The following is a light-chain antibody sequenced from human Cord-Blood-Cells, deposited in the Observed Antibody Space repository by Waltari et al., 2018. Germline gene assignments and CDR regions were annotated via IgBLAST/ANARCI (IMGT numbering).Light chain of an antibody. CDR2: GAS. Sequence: EIVMTQSPATLSVSPGERATLSCRASQSVSSNLAWYQQKPGQAPRLLIYGASTRATGIPARVSGSGFGTEFTLTISSLQSEDFAVYYCQQYNNWPALTFGGGTKVEIK. J-gene: IGKJ4*01. V-gene: IGKV3-15*01. CDR1: QSVSSN. CDR3: QQYNNWPALT.